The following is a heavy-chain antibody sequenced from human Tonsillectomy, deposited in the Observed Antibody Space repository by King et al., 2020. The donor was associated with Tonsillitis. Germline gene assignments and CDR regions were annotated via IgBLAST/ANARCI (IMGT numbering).Heavy chain of an antibody. CDR3: AVEITV. CDR1: RYNFTGYY. CDR2: INPNTGKT. J-gene: IGHJ4*02. Sequence: VQLVESGAEVKKPGASVKVSCKASRYNFTGYYMHWVRQAPGQGLEWMGWINPNTGKTNYAQNLQGRVTITRDTSIKTVYMELSRLKFDDTAVYYCAVEITVWGQGTLVTVSS. V-gene: IGHV1-2*02. D-gene: IGHD4-11*01.